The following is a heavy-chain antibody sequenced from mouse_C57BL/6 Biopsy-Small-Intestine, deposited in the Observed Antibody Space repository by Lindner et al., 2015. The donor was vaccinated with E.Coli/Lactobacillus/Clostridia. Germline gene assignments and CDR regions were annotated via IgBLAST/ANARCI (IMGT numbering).Heavy chain of an antibody. CDR3: AIYDYLYYFDY. V-gene: IGHV1-82*01. Sequence: VQLQESGPELVKPGASVKISCKASGYAFSSSWMNWVKQRPGKGLEWIGRIYPGDGDTNYNGKFKGKATLTADKSSSTAYMQLSGLTSEDSAVYFCAIYDYLYYFDYWGQGTTLTVSS. J-gene: IGHJ2*01. D-gene: IGHD2-4*01. CDR1: GYAFSSSW. CDR2: IYPGDGDT.